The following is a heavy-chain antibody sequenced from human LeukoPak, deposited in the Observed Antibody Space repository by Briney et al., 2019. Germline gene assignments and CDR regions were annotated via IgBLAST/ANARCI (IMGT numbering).Heavy chain of an antibody. CDR2: ISSSSGYI. D-gene: IGHD3-16*01. V-gene: IGHV3-21*01. CDR3: ARDLARLGYDY. Sequence: PGGSLRLSCAASGFTFSSYSMNWVRQAPGKGLEWVSSISSSSGYIYYADSVKGRFTISRDNAKNSLYLQMNSLRAEDTAVYYCARDLARLGYDYWGQGTLVTVSS. CDR1: GFTFSSYS. J-gene: IGHJ4*02.